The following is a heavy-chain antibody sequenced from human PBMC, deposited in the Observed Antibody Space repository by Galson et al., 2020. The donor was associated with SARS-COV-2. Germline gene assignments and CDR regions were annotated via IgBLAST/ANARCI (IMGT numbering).Heavy chain of an antibody. CDR2: ISWNSGSI. J-gene: IGHJ4*02. Sequence: GGSLRLSCAASGFTFDDYAMHWVRQAPGKGLEWVSGISWNSGSIGYADSVKGQFTISRDNAKNSLYLQMNSLRAEDTALYYCAKLLAPSGSPIDYWGQGTLVTVSS. CDR3: AKLLAPSGSPIDY. CDR1: GFTFDDYA. D-gene: IGHD1-26*01. V-gene: IGHV3-9*01.